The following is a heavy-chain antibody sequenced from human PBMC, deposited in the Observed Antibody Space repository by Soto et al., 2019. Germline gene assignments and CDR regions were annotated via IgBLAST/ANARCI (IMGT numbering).Heavy chain of an antibody. Sequence: PSETLSLTCTVSGGSISSYYWSWIRQPPGKGLEWIGYIYYSGSTNYNPSLKSRVTISVDTSKNQFSLKLSSVTAADTAVYYCTGYGSSWYRVYWGQGTLVTVSS. CDR2: IYYSGST. J-gene: IGHJ4*02. V-gene: IGHV4-59*01. CDR3: TGYGSSWYRVY. D-gene: IGHD6-13*01. CDR1: GGSISSYY.